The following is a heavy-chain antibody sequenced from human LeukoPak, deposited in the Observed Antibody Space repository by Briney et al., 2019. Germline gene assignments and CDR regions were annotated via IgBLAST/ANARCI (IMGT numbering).Heavy chain of an antibody. V-gene: IGHV3-48*03. CDR1: GFTFSSYE. CDR3: ARSIAARFRWFDP. D-gene: IGHD6-6*01. CDR2: ISSSGSTI. J-gene: IGHJ5*02. Sequence: GGSLRLSCAASGFTFSSYEMNWVRQAPGKGLEWVSYISSSGSTIYYADSVKGRFTISRDNAKNSLYLQINSLRAEDTAVYYCARSIAARFRWFDPWGQGTLVTVSP.